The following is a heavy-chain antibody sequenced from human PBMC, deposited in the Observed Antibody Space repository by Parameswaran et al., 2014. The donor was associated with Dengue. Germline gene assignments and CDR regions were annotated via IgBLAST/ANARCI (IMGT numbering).Heavy chain of an antibody. V-gene: IGHV3-23*01. J-gene: IGHJ4*01. Sequence: VRQMPGKGLEWVSAISGSGGSTYYADSVKGRFTISRDNSKNTLYLQMNSLRAEDTAVYYCAKEHGSGWNYDYWGPGEPWSPSPQ. D-gene: IGHD6-19*01. CDR2: ISGSGGST. CDR3: AKEHGSGWNYDY.